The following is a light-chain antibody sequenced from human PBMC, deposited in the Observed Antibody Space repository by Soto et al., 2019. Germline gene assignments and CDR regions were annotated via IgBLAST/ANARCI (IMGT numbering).Light chain of an antibody. CDR3: SSYTGSITNTVV. J-gene: IGLJ2*01. CDR2: EVN. CDR1: SSDIGGYDY. V-gene: IGLV2-8*01. Sequence: QSALTQPPSASGSPGQSVTISCTGTSSDIGGYDYVSWYQQHPGKAPKLIIYEVNKRPSGVPDRFSGSKSGNTASLTVSGLQAEDEAEYYCSSYTGSITNTVVFGGGTKLTVL.